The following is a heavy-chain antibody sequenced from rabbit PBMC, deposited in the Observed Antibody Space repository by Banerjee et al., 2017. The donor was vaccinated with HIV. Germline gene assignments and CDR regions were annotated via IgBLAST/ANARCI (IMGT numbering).Heavy chain of an antibody. Sequence: QEQLEESGGDLVKPEGSLTLTCTASGFSFSSSYYMCWVRQAPGKGLEWIACIYIGDGGTVYASWAKSRFTISKTSSTTVTLQMTSLTAADTATYFCARDPHVDTTGDYDLWGQGTLVTVS. CDR1: GFSFSSSYY. CDR2: IYIGDGGT. J-gene: IGHJ3*01. CDR3: ARDPHVDTTGDYDL. D-gene: IGHD2-1*01. V-gene: IGHV1S45*01.